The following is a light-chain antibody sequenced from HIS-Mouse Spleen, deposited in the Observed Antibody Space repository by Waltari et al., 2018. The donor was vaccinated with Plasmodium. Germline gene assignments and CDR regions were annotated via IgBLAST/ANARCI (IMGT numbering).Light chain of an antibody. CDR3: QAWDSSTVV. V-gene: IGLV3-1*01. J-gene: IGLJ2*01. CDR2: QDS. CDR1: KFGDKY. Sequence: SYELTQPPSVSVSPGQTASITCPGDKFGDKYACWYQQKQGQSPVLVIYQDSKRPSGIPERFSGSNSGNTATLTISGTQAMDEADYYCQAWDSSTVVFGGGTKLTVL.